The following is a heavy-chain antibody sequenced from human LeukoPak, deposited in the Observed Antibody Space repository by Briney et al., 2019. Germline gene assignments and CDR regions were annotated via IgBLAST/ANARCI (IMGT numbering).Heavy chain of an antibody. D-gene: IGHD5-24*01. CDR3: ARGNGMRTAMATKGENRFDY. J-gene: IGHJ4*02. Sequence: ASVTVSCTASGYTFTNSDVNWVRQATGQGLEWMGWMNPNSGNTGYAQNFQGRVTMTRNTSLNTAYMELTSLRSEDTAVYYCARGNGMRTAMATKGENRFDYWGQGTLVTVSS. CDR1: GYTFTNSD. CDR2: MNPNSGNT. V-gene: IGHV1-8*01.